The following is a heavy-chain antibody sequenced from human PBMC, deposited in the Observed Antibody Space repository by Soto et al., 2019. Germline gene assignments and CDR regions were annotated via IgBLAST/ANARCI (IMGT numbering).Heavy chain of an antibody. CDR1: GYKFTNFD. V-gene: IGHV1-8*01. Sequence: DSVKVSCKTSGYKFTNFDITWVRQAPGRGLVWMGWMNPSSGETGSAQNFQGRVTMTRDISTRTFFMQLTSLRSEDTAIYYCARLAEYCNGIKCYSNFDYWGRGTQVTVSS. CDR3: ARLAEYCNGIKCYSNFDY. CDR2: MNPSSGET. D-gene: IGHD2-15*01. J-gene: IGHJ4*01.